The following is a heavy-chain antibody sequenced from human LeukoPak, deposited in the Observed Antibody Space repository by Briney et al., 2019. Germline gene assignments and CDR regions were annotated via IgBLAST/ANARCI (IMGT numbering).Heavy chain of an antibody. CDR1: GGSISSYY. D-gene: IGHD2-8*01. V-gene: IGHV4-59*08. CDR2: IYYSGST. Sequence: SETLSLTCTVSGGSISSYYWSWIRQPPGKGLEWIGYIYYSGSTNYNPSLKSRVTISVDTSKNQFSLKLSSVTAADTAVYYCASWDIVLMVYDYWGQGTLVTVSS. CDR3: ASWDIVLMVYDY. J-gene: IGHJ4*02.